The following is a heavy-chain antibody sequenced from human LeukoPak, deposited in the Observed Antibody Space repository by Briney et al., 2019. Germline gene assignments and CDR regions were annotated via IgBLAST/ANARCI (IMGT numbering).Heavy chain of an antibody. CDR3: TTDIIRYFNFDY. CDR2: IKSKTDGGTT. CDR1: GFTFSNAW. V-gene: IGHV3-15*01. D-gene: IGHD3-9*01. J-gene: IGHJ4*02. Sequence: GGSLRLSRAASGFTFSNAWMSWVRQAPGKGLEWVGRIKSKTDGGTTDYAAPVKGRFTISRDDSKNTLYLQMNSLKTEDTAVYYCTTDIIRYFNFDYWGQGTLVTVSS.